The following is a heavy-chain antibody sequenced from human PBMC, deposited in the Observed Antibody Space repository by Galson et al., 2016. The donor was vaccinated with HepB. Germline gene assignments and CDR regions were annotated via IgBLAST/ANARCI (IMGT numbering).Heavy chain of an antibody. J-gene: IGHJ4*02. V-gene: IGHV4-39*01. D-gene: IGHD3-22*01. CDR1: GGSITSSRYH. CDR3: ARTYDSSAYYFVAADV. CDR2: ITSTGTG. Sequence: SETLSLTCSVSGGSITSSRYHWGWIRQPPGKGPEWIGSITSTGTGVYSPSLGSRVTISADTSKNQFSLKLRSVTAADTAMYYCARTYDSSAYYFVAADVWCQGTQVTVSS.